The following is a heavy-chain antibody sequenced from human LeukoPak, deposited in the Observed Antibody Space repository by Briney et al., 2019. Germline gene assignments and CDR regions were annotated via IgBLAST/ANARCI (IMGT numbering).Heavy chain of an antibody. CDR1: GFTFSSYA. CDR2: ISGSGGST. V-gene: IGHV3-23*01. CDR3: AKAGPSRQIAVAGYYFDY. D-gene: IGHD6-19*01. Sequence: AGGSLRLSCAASGFTFSSYAMNWVRQAPGKGLEWVSAISGSGGSTYYADSVKGRFTISRDNSKNTLYLQMNSLRAEDTAVYYCAKAGPSRQIAVAGYYFDYWGQGTLVTVSS. J-gene: IGHJ4*02.